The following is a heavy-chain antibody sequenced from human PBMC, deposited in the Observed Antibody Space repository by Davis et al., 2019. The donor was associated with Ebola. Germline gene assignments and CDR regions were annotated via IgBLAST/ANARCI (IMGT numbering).Heavy chain of an antibody. CDR3: ARGGVATFDY. D-gene: IGHD5-12*01. CDR2: IIPIFGTS. Sequence: AASVKVSCKASGGTFSTYAISWVRQAPGQGLEWMGGIIPIFGTSNYAQKFQGRVTITADESTSTAYMELSSLRSEDTAVYYCARGGVATFDYWGQGTLVTVSS. V-gene: IGHV1-69*13. CDR1: GGTFSTYA. J-gene: IGHJ4*02.